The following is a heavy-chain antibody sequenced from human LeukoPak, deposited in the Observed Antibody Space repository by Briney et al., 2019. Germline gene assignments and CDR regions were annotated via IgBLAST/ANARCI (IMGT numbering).Heavy chain of an antibody. D-gene: IGHD2-8*01. J-gene: IGHJ5*02. Sequence: GGSLRLSCATSGFTFNNYNMNWVRQAPGRALEWVSSITSSGTYIFYADSVKGRFTISRDNAKNSLYLQMNSLRAEDTAVYYCARGKWVFDPWGQGTLVTVSS. V-gene: IGHV3-21*01. CDR1: GFTFNNYN. CDR2: ITSSGTYI. CDR3: ARGKWVFDP.